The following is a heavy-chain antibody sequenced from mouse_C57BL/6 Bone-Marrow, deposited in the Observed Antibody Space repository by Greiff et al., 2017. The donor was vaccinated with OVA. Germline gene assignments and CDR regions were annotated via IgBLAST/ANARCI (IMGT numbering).Heavy chain of an antibody. CDR2: ISNGGGSN. V-gene: IGHV5-12*01. CDR3: ARLYDSWFAY. Sequence: EVMLVESGGGLVQPGGSLKLSCAASGFTFSDYYMYWVRQTPEKRLEWVAYISNGGGSNYYPDTVKGRFTISRDNAKNTLYLQMSRLKSEDTAMYYCARLYDSWFAYWGQGTLVTVSA. J-gene: IGHJ3*01. CDR1: GFTFSDYY. D-gene: IGHD2-4*01.